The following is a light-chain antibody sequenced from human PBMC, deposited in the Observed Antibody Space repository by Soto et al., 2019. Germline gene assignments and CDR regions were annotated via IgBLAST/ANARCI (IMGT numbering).Light chain of an antibody. Sequence: QSALTQPASVSGSPGQSITVFCTGTSSDVGNYNLVSWYQHHPGEAPQLIVYEGNKRPSGVSNRFSGFKSGNTASLTISGLQAEDEDDYYCCSYAGSNTYVFGTGTKLTVL. CDR1: SSDVGNYNL. V-gene: IGLV2-23*01. CDR3: CSYAGSNTYV. CDR2: EGN. J-gene: IGLJ1*01.